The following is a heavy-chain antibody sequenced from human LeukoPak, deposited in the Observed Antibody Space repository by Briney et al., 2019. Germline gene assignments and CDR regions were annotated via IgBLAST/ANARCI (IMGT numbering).Heavy chain of an antibody. CDR2: ISGSGRNT. D-gene: IGHD3-10*01. Sequence: GGSLRLSCAASGFTFSSFGMNWVRQAPGKGLEWVSSISGSGRNTYYADSVKGRFTISRDNSKSTLSLQMNSLRAEDTAVYYCAKANTFYFASGTYWDAWGQGSLVTVSS. CDR3: AKANTFYFASGTYWDA. J-gene: IGHJ5*02. V-gene: IGHV3-23*01. CDR1: GFTFSSFG.